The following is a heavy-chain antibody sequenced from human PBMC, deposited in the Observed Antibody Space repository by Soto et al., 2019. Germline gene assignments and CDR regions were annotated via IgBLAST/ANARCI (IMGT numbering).Heavy chain of an antibody. J-gene: IGHJ4*02. CDR3: ARVGRDAIAAAGTIHY. D-gene: IGHD6-13*01. CDR1: VGSFSGYY. V-gene: IGHV4-34*01. Sequence: AETLSLTCAVYVGSFSGYYWSWIRQPPGKGLEWIGEINHSGSTNYNPSLKSRVTISVDTSKNQFSLKLSSVTAADTAVYYCARVGRDAIAAAGTIHYWGQGTLVTVSS. CDR2: INHSGST.